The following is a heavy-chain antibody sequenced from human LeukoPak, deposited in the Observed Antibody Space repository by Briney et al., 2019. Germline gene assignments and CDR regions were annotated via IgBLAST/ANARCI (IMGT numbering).Heavy chain of an antibody. CDR2: IRGDNGNT. D-gene: IGHD6-19*01. J-gene: IGHJ4*02. CDR1: GYTFSNYG. Sequence: GASVKVSCKASGYTFSNYGISWVRQAPGQGLEWVGWIRGDNGNTNYAQKLQGRVTMTTDTSTSTAYMELRSLRSDDTAVYYCARDCGSLGWQWLTQLRFDYWGQGTLVTVSS. V-gene: IGHV1-18*01. CDR3: ARDCGSLGWQWLTQLRFDY.